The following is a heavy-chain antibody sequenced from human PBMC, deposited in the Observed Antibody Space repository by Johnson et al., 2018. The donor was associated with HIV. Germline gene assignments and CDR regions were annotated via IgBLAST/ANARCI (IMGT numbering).Heavy chain of an antibody. CDR2: IRFDGSNK. CDR3: TAPIVGAIDAFDI. J-gene: IGHJ3*02. CDR1: GFTFSSYG. D-gene: IGHD1-26*01. Sequence: VQLVESGGGVVQPGGSLRLSCAASGFTFSSYGMHWVRQAPGKGLEWVAFIRFDGSNKYYADSVKGRFTISRDNSKNTLYLQMNSLETEDTAVYYCTAPIVGAIDAFDIWGQGTKVTVSS. V-gene: IGHV3-30*02.